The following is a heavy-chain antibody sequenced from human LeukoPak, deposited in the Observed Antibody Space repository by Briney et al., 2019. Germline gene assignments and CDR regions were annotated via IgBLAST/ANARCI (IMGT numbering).Heavy chain of an antibody. J-gene: IGHJ4*02. CDR2: IYYSGST. CDR1: GGSISSSNW. V-gene: IGHV4-4*02. D-gene: IGHD3-22*01. CDR3: ARVRYSDSSVLTRKRSYSFDY. Sequence: PSGTLSLTCAVSGGSISSSNWWSWVRQPPGKGLEWIGYIYYSGSTTYNPPLKSRGTISLDTSKNQFSLKLSSVTAADTAVYYCARVRYSDSSVLTRKRSYSFDYWGQGTLVTVSS.